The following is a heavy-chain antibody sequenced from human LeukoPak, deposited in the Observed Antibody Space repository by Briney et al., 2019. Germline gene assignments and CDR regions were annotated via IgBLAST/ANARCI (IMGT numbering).Heavy chain of an antibody. D-gene: IGHD4-17*01. CDR3: ARESYGDYVPYYGMDV. CDR2: IWYDGSNK. CDR1: GFTFSSYG. J-gene: IGHJ6*02. Sequence: GGSLRLSCAASGFTFSSYGMHWVRQAPGKGLEWVAVIWYDGSNKYYADSVKGRFTISRDNSKNTLYLQMNSLRAEDTAVYYCARESYGDYVPYYGMDVWGQGTTVTVSS. V-gene: IGHV3-33*01.